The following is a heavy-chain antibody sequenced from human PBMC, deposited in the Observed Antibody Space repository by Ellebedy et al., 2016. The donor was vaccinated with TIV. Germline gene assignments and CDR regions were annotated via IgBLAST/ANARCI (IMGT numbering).Heavy chain of an antibody. CDR2: ISGTGLSM. Sequence: GGSLRLXXAASGFTFSGYGMTWVRQAPGKGLEWVSTISGTGLSMYYADSVKGRFTISRDNSKNTLSLQMNSLRAEDTALYYCSRGVRGVVQAGILDNWGQGALVTVSS. CDR1: GFTFSGYG. J-gene: IGHJ4*02. D-gene: IGHD2-2*01. CDR3: SRGVRGVVQAGILDN. V-gene: IGHV3-23*01.